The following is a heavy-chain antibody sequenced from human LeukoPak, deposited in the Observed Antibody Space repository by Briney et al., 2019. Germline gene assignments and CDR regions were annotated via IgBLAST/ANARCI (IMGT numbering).Heavy chain of an antibody. V-gene: IGHV3-7*04. CDR3: ARSTKMGDY. CDR2: INQDGSEK. CDR1: GFPFSSYW. Sequence: PGGSLRLSCAASGFPFSSYWMNWVRQAPGKGLEWVANINQDGSEKYYVDSVKGRFTISRDNAKNLLYVQMNSLRAEDTAVYYCARSTKMGDYWGQGTLVTVSS. J-gene: IGHJ4*02. D-gene: IGHD3-22*01.